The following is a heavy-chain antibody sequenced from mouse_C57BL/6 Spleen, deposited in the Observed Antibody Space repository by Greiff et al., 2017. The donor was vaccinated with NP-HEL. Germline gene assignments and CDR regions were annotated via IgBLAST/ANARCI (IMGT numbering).Heavy chain of an antibody. J-gene: IGHJ1*03. D-gene: IGHD1-1*02. CDR1: GYTFTSYW. V-gene: IGHV1-69*01. CDR3: ASGTYWYFDV. CDR2: IDPSDSYT. Sequence: VQLQQSGAELVMPGASVKLSCKASGYTFTSYWMHWVKQRPGQGLEWIGEIDPSDSYTNYNQKFKGKSTLTVDKSSSTAYMQLSSLTSEDSAVYYCASGTYWYFDVWGTRTTVTVSS.